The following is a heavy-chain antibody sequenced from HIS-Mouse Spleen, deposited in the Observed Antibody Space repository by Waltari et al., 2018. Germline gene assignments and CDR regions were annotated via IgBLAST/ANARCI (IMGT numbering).Heavy chain of an antibody. J-gene: IGHJ2*01. Sequence: QLQLQESGPGLVKPSETLSLTCTVSGGSISSSSSYWGWIRQPPGKGLEWIGSIYYSGSTYYNPSLKSRVTISVDTSKNQFSLKLSSVTAADTAVYYCAREIPYSSSWYDWYFDLWGHGTLVTVSS. V-gene: IGHV4-39*07. D-gene: IGHD6-13*01. CDR1: GGSISSSSSY. CDR2: IYYSGST. CDR3: AREIPYSSSWYDWYFDL.